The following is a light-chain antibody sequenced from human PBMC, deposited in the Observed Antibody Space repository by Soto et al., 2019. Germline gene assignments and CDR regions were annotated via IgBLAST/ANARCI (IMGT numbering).Light chain of an antibody. Sequence: EIVMTQSPVALSVSPGERAALSCRASQSVGRNFAWYQQRPGQAPRVLIYGTSTSATGVPARFSGSGSGTDFTLTISSLQSEDFAVYYCQQYNKWPYTFGQGTRLEIK. J-gene: IGKJ2*01. CDR1: QSVGRN. CDR3: QQYNKWPYT. CDR2: GTS. V-gene: IGKV3-15*01.